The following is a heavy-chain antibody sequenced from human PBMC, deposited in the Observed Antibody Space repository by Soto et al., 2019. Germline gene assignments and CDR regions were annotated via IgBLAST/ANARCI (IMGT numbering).Heavy chain of an antibody. CDR1: GFTFSSYA. J-gene: IGHJ4*02. Sequence: QPGGSLRLSCAASGFTFSSYAMSWVRQAPGKGLEWVSSISGSGGGTYYADSVKGRFTFSRDNSKNTLYLQMNSRRAEDTAVYYCAKFGMATTKRSPPYYIDYWGQGALVTVSS. CDR2: ISGSGGGT. D-gene: IGHD1-1*01. V-gene: IGHV3-23*01. CDR3: AKFGMATTKRSPPYYIDY.